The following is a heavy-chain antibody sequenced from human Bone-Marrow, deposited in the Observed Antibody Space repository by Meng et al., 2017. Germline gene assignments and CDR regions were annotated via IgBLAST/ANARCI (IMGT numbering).Heavy chain of an antibody. CDR3: AREGIGEGVVDY. CDR1: EGTFSSYA. V-gene: IGHV1-69*06. Sequence: QMQWVWSGVEVTKPCSLVKVACKASEGTFSSYAISWVRQAPGQGLELMGGIIPIFGTANYAQKFQGRVTITADKSTSTAYMELSSLRSEDTAVYYCAREGIGEGVVDYWGQGTLVTVSS. CDR2: IIPIFGTA. D-gene: IGHD3-22*01. J-gene: IGHJ4*02.